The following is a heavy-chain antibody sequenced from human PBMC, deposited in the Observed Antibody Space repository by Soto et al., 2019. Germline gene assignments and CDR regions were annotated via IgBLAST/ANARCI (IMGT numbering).Heavy chain of an antibody. V-gene: IGHV3-21*01. CDR3: ARGGIAAWDAFDI. D-gene: IGHD6-13*01. Sequence: EVQLVESGGGLVKPGGSLRLSCAASGFTFSSYSMNWVRQAPGKGLEWVSSISSSSSYIYYAESVKGRFTISRDNAKNSLYLQMNSLRAEDTAVYYCARGGIAAWDAFDIWGQGTMVTVSS. CDR2: ISSSSSYI. CDR1: GFTFSSYS. J-gene: IGHJ3*02.